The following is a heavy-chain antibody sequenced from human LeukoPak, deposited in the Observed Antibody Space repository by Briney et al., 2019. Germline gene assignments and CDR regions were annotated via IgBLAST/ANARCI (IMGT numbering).Heavy chain of an antibody. D-gene: IGHD2-21*01. CDR3: TRYGDYPFDY. Sequence: PGGSLSLSCAASGFTFSDSGMHWVRQASGKGLEWVGRIRSKANSYATAYAASVKGRLTISRDDSKNTAYLQMNSPKTEDTAVYYCTRYGDYPFDYWGQGTLVTVSS. V-gene: IGHV3-73*01. J-gene: IGHJ4*02. CDR1: GFTFSDSG. CDR2: IRSKANSYAT.